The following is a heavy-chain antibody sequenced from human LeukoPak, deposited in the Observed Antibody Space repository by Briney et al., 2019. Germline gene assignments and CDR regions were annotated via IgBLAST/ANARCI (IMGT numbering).Heavy chain of an antibody. J-gene: IGHJ4*02. CDR3: AKDLLIAVAGLFDY. CDR2: ISGSGGST. Sequence: PGGSLRLSCAASGFTFSSYWMSWVRQAPGKGLEWVSAISGSGGSTYYADSVKGRFTISRDNSKNTLYLQMNSLRAEDTAVYYCAKDLLIAVAGLFDYWGQGTLVTVSS. CDR1: GFTFSSYW. V-gene: IGHV3-23*01. D-gene: IGHD6-19*01.